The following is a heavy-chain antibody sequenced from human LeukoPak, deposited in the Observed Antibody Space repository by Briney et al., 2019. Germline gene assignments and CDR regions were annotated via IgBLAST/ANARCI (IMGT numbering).Heavy chain of an antibody. V-gene: IGHV1-18*01. CDR3: ARAACYGDYGSRSPFDY. CDR1: GYTFTSYG. Sequence: ASVKVSCKASGYTFTSYGISWVRQAPGQGLEWMGWINAYNGNTNYAQKLQGRVTMTTDTSTSTAYMELRSLRSDDTAVYYCARAACYGDYGSRSPFDYWGQGTLVTVSS. J-gene: IGHJ4*02. CDR2: INAYNGNT. D-gene: IGHD4-17*01.